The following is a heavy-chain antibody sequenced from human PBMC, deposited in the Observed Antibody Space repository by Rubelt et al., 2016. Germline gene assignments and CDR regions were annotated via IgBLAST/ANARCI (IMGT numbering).Heavy chain of an antibody. J-gene: IGHJ5*02. V-gene: IGHV1-69*06. Sequence: QVQLVQSGAEVKKPGSSVKVSCKAPGGTFSSYAISWVRQAPGQGLEWMGGIIPIFGTANYAQKFQGRVTITADKSTSTAYMELGSLRSEDTAVYYCARGLGLGYSSSWFNWFDPWGQGTLVTVSS. CDR1: GGTFSSYA. CDR3: ARGLGLGYSSSWFNWFDP. D-gene: IGHD6-13*01. CDR2: IIPIFGTA.